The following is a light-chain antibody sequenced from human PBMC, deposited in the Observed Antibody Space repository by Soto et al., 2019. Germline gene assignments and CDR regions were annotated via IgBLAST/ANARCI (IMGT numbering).Light chain of an antibody. J-gene: IGLJ1*01. V-gene: IGLV2-14*01. CDR3: TSYTTTSTYV. Sequence: QSALTQPASVSGSPGQSITISCTGTSSDVGAYNYVSWYQQDPGKAPKVMIYDVSNRPSGASHRFSASKSGNTASLTISGLQADDEADYYCTSYTTTSTYVFGTGTKVTVL. CDR2: DVS. CDR1: SSDVGAYNY.